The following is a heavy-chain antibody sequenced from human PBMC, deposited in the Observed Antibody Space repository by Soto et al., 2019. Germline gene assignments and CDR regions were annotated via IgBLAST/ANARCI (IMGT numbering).Heavy chain of an antibody. D-gene: IGHD4-4*01. CDR2: IYYSGST. J-gene: IGHJ4*02. CDR3: ARGKLRPVTTWFDY. V-gene: IGHV4-59*12. Sequence: SETLSLTCTVSGGSISSYYWSWIRQPPGKGLEWIGYIYYSGSTNYNPSLKSRVTISVDTSKNQFSLKLSSVTAADTAVYYCARGKLRPVTTWFDYWGQGTLVTVSS. CDR1: GGSISSYY.